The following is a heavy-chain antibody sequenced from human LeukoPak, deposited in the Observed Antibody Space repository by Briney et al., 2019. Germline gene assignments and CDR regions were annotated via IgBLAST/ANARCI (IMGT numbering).Heavy chain of an antibody. Sequence: SETLSLTCTVSGGSISSYYWSWLRQTPGRGLEWIGYIYYSGSTNYNPPLKSRVTISVDTSKNQFSLKLSSVTAADTAVYFCARHGASGSYLYYFDYWGQGTLVTVSS. J-gene: IGHJ4*02. CDR1: GGSISSYY. CDR2: IYYSGST. D-gene: IGHD1-26*01. V-gene: IGHV4-59*08. CDR3: ARHGASGSYLYYFDY.